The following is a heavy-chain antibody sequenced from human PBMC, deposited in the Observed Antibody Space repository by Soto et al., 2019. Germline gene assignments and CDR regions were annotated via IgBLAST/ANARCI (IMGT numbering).Heavy chain of an antibody. CDR2: IYYSGST. J-gene: IGHJ5*02. D-gene: IGHD2-21*02. CDR1: GGSISSGDYY. V-gene: IGHV4-30-4*01. CDR3: ARAMVVTQNWFDP. Sequence: SETLSLTCTVSGGSISSGDYYWSWIRQPPGKGLEWIGYIYYSGSTYYNLSLKSRVTISVDTSKNQFSLKLSSVTAADTAVYYCARAMVVTQNWFDPWGQGTLVTVSS.